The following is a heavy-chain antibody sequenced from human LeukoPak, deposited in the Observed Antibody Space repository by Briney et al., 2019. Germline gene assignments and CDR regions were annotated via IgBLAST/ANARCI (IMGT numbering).Heavy chain of an antibody. J-gene: IGHJ4*02. CDR1: GYSISSGYY. CDR3: ARHEASGYLYYFDY. D-gene: IGHD5-12*01. Sequence: PSETLSLTCTVSGYSISSGYYWGWIRQPPGKGLEWIGSIYHSGSTYYNPSLKSRVTISVDTSKNQFSLKLSSVTAADTAVYYCARHEASGYLYYFDYWGQGTLVTVSS. CDR2: IYHSGST. V-gene: IGHV4-38-2*02.